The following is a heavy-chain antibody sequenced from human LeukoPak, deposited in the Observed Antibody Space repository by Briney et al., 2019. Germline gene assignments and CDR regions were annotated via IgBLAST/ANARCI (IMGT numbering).Heavy chain of an antibody. J-gene: IGHJ6*04. D-gene: IGHD3-10*01. V-gene: IGHV4-34*01. Sequence: SETLSLTCAVYGRSLSGYYWSWIRQPPGKGLEWIGEINHGGSTNYNPSFKSRATISVDTSKNQFSLKLSSVTAADTAVYYCARRYYSGSTPSMDVWDKGTTVTVSS. CDR1: GRSLSGYY. CDR2: INHGGST. CDR3: ARRYYSGSTPSMDV.